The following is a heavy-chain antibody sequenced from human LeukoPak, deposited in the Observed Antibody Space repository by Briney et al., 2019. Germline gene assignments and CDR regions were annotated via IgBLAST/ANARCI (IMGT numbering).Heavy chain of an antibody. Sequence: PGGSLRLSCAASGFTFSSYGMHWVRQAPGKGLEWVAFIRYDGSNKYYADSVKGRFTISRDNSKNTLYLQMNSLSAEDTAVYYCAKDHKYYGSGSYYDTSQYAFDIWGQGTMVTVSS. CDR2: IRYDGSNK. J-gene: IGHJ3*02. CDR3: AKDHKYYGSGSYYDTSQYAFDI. CDR1: GFTFSSYG. V-gene: IGHV3-30*02. D-gene: IGHD3-10*01.